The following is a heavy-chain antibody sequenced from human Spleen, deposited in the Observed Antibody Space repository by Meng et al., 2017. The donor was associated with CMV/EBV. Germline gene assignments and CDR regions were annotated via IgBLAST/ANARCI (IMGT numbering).Heavy chain of an antibody. D-gene: IGHD3-10*01. CDR1: GGTFSSYA. J-gene: IGHJ5*02. Sequence: KASGGTFSSYAISWVRQAPGQGLEWMGGIIPILGIANYAQKFQGRVTITADKSTSTAYMELSSLRSEDTAVYYCARDTISGRGWFDPWGQGTPVTVSS. CDR2: IIPILGIA. CDR3: ARDTISGRGWFDP. V-gene: IGHV1-69*10.